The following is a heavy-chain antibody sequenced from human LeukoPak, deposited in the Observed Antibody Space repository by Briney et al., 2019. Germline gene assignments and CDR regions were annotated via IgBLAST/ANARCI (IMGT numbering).Heavy chain of an antibody. CDR2: IGDSGVIT. D-gene: IGHD3-22*01. CDR1: GFTFSNYA. Sequence: PGGSLRLSCAASGFTFSNYAMSWVRQAPGKGLEWVSSIGDSGVITYYAGSVKGRFTISRDNSKNTLYLQMNSLRAEDTPIFDCAKVSPYDLVSSGSIYFDAWGQGSLVTVSS. V-gene: IGHV3-23*01. CDR3: AKVSPYDLVSSGSIYFDA. J-gene: IGHJ4*02.